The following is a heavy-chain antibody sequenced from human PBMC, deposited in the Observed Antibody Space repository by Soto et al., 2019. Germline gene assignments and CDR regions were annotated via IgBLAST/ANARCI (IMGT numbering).Heavy chain of an antibody. CDR1: GGSISNYY. CDR2: IYYSGST. D-gene: IGHD1-26*01. Sequence: SETLSLTCTVSGGSISNYYWSWIRQPPGKGLEWIGFIYYSGSTYYNPSLKSRVTISVDTSKNQFSLKLSSVTAADTAVYYCARHVREGVGATPYYFDYWGQGTLVTVSS. CDR3: ARHVREGVGATPYYFDY. J-gene: IGHJ4*02. V-gene: IGHV4-59*04.